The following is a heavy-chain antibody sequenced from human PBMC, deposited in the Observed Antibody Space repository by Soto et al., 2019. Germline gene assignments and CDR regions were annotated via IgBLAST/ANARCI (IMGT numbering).Heavy chain of an antibody. J-gene: IGHJ6*03. CDR3: ARGYLEWLMGSTYYYYYMDV. D-gene: IGHD3-3*01. Sequence: QVQLVESGGGVVQPGRSLRLSCAASGFTFSSYGMHWVRQAPGKGLEWVAVIWYDGSNKYYADSVKGRFTISRDNSKNTLYLQMNSLRAEDTAVYYCARGYLEWLMGSTYYYYYMDVWGKGTTVTVSS. CDR1: GFTFSSYG. V-gene: IGHV3-33*01. CDR2: IWYDGSNK.